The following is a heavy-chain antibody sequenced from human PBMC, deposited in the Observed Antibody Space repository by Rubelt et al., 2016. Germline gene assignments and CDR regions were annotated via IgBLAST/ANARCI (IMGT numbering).Heavy chain of an antibody. V-gene: IGHV3-66*04. CDR2: IYSGGST. CDR3: ARHRGIYGSGGQPCDF. J-gene: IGHJ4*02. Sequence: GKGLEWVSVIYSGGSTFYADSVKGRFTISRDNAKNSLYLQMNSLRAEDTAVYYCARHRGIYGSGGQPCDFWGQGTLVTVSS. D-gene: IGHD3-16*01.